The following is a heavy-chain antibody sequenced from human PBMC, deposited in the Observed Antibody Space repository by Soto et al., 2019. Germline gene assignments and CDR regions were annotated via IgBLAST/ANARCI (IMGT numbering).Heavy chain of an antibody. V-gene: IGHV1-8*01. J-gene: IGHJ4*02. CDR3: AKAKVYTWNPGPFDY. CDR1: GYTFTSYD. Sequence: ASVNVSCKASGYTFTSYDIYWLRQATGQGLEWMGWMNPNTGNSGYAQKFQGRVTVTSDTSINTVHMELNSLRAEDTAVYYCAKAKVYTWNPGPFDYWGQGTLVTVSS. CDR2: MNPNTGNS. D-gene: IGHD1-20*01.